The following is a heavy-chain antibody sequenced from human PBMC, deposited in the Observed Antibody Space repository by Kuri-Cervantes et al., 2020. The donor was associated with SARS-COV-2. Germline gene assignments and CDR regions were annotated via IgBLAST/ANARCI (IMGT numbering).Heavy chain of an antibody. J-gene: IGHJ4*02. Sequence: ASVKVSCKASGYTFTSYYMHWVRQAPGQGLEWMGIINPSGGSTSYAQKFQGRVTMTRDTSTSTVYMELSSLRSEDTAVYYCARDRGIVVVVAAQSYLDYWGQGTLVTVSS. CDR3: ARDRGIVVVVAAQSYLDY. CDR1: GYTFTSYY. CDR2: INPSGGST. V-gene: IGHV1-46*01. D-gene: IGHD2-15*01.